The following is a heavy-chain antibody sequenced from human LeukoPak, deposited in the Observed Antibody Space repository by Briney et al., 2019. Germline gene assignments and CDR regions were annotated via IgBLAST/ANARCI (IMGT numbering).Heavy chain of an antibody. V-gene: IGHV1-18*01. Sequence: ASVNVSCKASGGTFSSYAISWVRQAPGQGLEWMGWISAYNGNTNYAQKLQGRVTMTTDTSTRTAYMELRSLRSDDTAVYYCARDKGRVATTSLGYWGQGTLGTVSS. D-gene: IGHD5-12*01. CDR3: ARDKGRVATTSLGY. CDR2: ISAYNGNT. CDR1: GGTFSSYA. J-gene: IGHJ4*02.